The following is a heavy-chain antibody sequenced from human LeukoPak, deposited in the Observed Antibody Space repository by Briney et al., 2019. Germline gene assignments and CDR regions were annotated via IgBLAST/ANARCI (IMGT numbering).Heavy chain of an antibody. CDR2: IRYDGGNK. CDR3: AKGILRWIPPGAFDI. J-gene: IGHJ3*02. Sequence: GGSLRLSCAASGFTLSSYGMHWVRQAPGKGLEWVAFIRYDGGNKYYADSVKGRFTISRDNSKNTLYLQMNSLRAEDTAVYYCAKGILRWIPPGAFDIWGQGTMVTVSS. V-gene: IGHV3-30*02. CDR1: GFTLSSYG. D-gene: IGHD4-23*01.